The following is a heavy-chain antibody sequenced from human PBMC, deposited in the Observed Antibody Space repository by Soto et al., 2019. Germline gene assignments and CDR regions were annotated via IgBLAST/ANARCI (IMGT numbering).Heavy chain of an antibody. CDR2: IAYDGRNK. D-gene: IGHD3-22*01. CDR1: GFTFSSYA. Sequence: GGSLRLSCAASGFTFSSYAMHWVRQAPGKGLEWVAVIAYDGRNKYYADSVKGRFTISRDNSRNTLFLQMNSLRAEDTAVYYCARDYYKYYDSSGYYRSPASWGQGTVVTVSS. J-gene: IGHJ5*02. CDR3: ARDYYKYYDSSGYYRSPAS. V-gene: IGHV3-30*04.